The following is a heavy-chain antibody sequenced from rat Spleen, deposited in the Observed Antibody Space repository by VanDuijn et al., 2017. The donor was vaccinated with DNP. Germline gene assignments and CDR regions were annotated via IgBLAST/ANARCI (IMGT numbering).Heavy chain of an antibody. V-gene: IGHV2-1*01. CDR3: TRSLVQWDYVMDA. Sequence: QVQLKESGPGLVQPSQTLSLTCTVSGFSLRTNSVHWARQSPGKGLEWVGAIWSGGSTDYNSALKSRLSISRDTSKSQVFLKMNSLQTEDTAIYFCTRSLVQWDYVMDAWGQGTSVTVSS. J-gene: IGHJ4*01. D-gene: IGHD1-1*01. CDR1: GFSLRTNS. CDR2: IWSGGST.